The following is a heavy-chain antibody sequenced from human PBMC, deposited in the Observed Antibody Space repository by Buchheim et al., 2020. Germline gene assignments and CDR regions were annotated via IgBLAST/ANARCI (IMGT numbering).Heavy chain of an antibody. D-gene: IGHD5-18*01. CDR3: AKDVQLWARGLDY. V-gene: IGHV3-30*18. J-gene: IGHJ4*02. Sequence: VQVLEAGGGLVQPGESLRLSCAASGFSLSSYAMTWVRQAPGKGLEWVAVISYDGSNKYYADSVKGRFTISRDNSKNTLYLQMNSLRAEDTAVYYCAKDVQLWARGLDYWGQGTL. CDR1: GFSLSSYA. CDR2: ISYDGSNK.